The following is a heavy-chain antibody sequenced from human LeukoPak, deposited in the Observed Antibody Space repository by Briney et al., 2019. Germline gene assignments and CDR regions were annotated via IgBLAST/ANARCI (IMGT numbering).Heavy chain of an antibody. D-gene: IGHD4/OR15-4a*01. CDR2: VGTYSDMT. CDR3: ARDRGWRFDDYDYPLRF. J-gene: IGHJ4*02. Sequence: GASVTVSCRASGYIFTNYGISWVRQAPGQGLEWMGWVGTYSDMTNYAQRFQGRATMTKDTSTSTAYMELRGLGSDDTAVYYCARDRGWRFDDYDYPLRFWGQGILVTVSS. CDR1: GYIFTNYG. V-gene: IGHV1-18*01.